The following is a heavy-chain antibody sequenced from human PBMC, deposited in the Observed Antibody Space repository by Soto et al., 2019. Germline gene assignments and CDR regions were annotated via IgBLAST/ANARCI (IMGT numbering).Heavy chain of an antibody. CDR3: VTSPEGTSGMRD. CDR2: SSSTYRYI. Sequence: EVQLVESGGGLLKPGVSMRLSCAASGFTFSGYSINCVRQAPGKGLEWVSSSSSTYRYIYYPDSVRSRFTTSRYNAENSLYSQMTSLRGEDTAVYYCVTSPEGTSGMRDWGQGARVTGSS. D-gene: IGHD1-1*01. J-gene: IGHJ4*02. CDR1: GFTFSGYS. V-gene: IGHV3-21*03.